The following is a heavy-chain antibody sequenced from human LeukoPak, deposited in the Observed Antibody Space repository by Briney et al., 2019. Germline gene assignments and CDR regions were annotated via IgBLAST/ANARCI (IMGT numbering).Heavy chain of an antibody. Sequence: SETLSLTCTVSGGSISSSSYYWAWIRQPPGKGLEWIGSIHYSGSTYYNPSLKSRVTISVDTSKNQFSLKLSSVTAADTAVYYCARRTTMVRGVHVGGAFDIWGQGTMVTVSS. CDR2: IHYSGST. CDR3: ARRTTMVRGVHVGGAFDI. CDR1: GGSISSSSYY. V-gene: IGHV4-39*01. J-gene: IGHJ3*02. D-gene: IGHD3-10*01.